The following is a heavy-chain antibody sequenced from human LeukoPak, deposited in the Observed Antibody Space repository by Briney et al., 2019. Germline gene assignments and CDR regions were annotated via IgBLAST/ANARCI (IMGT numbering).Heavy chain of an antibody. CDR3: ARGQAVYDFRSGYTYNWFDP. Sequence: SETLSLTCAVYGGSFSGYYWSWIRQPPGKGLEWIGEINHSGSTNYNPSLKSRVTISVDTSKNQFSLKLSSVTAADTAVYYCARGQAVYDFRSGYTYNWFDPWGQGTLVTVSS. J-gene: IGHJ5*02. V-gene: IGHV4-34*01. CDR1: GGSFSGYY. D-gene: IGHD3-3*01. CDR2: INHSGST.